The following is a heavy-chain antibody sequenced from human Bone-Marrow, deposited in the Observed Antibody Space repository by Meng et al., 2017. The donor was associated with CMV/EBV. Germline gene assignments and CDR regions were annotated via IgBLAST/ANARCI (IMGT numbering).Heavy chain of an antibody. D-gene: IGHD3-16*02. CDR3: ARSSD. CDR1: GFTFSSYA. Sequence: GGSLRLSCAASGFTFSSYAMSWVRQAPGKGLEWVSVIYSGGSSTYYTDSVKGRFTISRDNSKNTLYLQMNSLRVEDTAVYYCARSSDWGQGTLVAVSS. V-gene: IGHV3-23*03. CDR2: IYSGGSST. J-gene: IGHJ4*02.